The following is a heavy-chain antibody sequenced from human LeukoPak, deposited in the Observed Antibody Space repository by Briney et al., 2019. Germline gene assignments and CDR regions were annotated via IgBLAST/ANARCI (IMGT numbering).Heavy chain of an antibody. CDR1: GFIFGSYS. J-gene: IGHJ4*02. CDR3: ARDYSPPHYYDSSGYFDD. CDR2: ISSTSKYI. V-gene: IGHV3-21*01. D-gene: IGHD3-22*01. Sequence: GGSLRLSCAASGFIFGSYSMNWVRQAPGKGLEWVSSISSTSKYIYYADSVKGRITISRDNAKNSLYLQMSSLRVEDTAVYYCARDYSPPHYYDSSGYFDDWGQGTLVTVSS.